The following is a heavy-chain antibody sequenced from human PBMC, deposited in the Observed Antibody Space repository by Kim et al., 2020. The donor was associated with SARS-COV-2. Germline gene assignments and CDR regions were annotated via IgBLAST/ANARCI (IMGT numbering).Heavy chain of an antibody. D-gene: IGHD2-2*02. CDR1: GGSLSGYH. J-gene: IGHJ6*02. Sequence: SETLSLTCAVYGGSLSGYHWSWIRQPPGEGLQWIGEIDNSGTAKHNPSLKSRVIISIDTSKNQFSLKLTSVSAADTGSYYCARGRAGVVPAPVLGLGPYYEYFIMDVWGHGTAVTVSS. CDR3: ARGRAGVVPAPVLGLGPYYEYFIMDV. CDR2: IDNSGTA. V-gene: IGHV4-34*01.